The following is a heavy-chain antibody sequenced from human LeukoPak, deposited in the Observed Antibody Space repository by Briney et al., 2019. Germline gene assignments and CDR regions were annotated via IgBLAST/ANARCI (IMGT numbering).Heavy chain of an antibody. CDR2: ISWDGGTI. Sequence: GGSLRLSCAASGFTFDDYTMHWVRQAPGKGLEWVSLISWDGGTIYYADSVKGRFTISRDNAKNSLYLQMNSLRAEDTAVYYCAREMVYSSSPGFDYWGQGTLVTVSS. CDR1: GFTFDDYT. V-gene: IGHV3-43*01. J-gene: IGHJ4*02. D-gene: IGHD6-6*01. CDR3: AREMVYSSSPGFDY.